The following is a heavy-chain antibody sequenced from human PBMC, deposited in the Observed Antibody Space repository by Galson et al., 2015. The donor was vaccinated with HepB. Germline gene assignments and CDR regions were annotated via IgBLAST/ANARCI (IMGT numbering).Heavy chain of an antibody. Sequence: SVKVSCKASGYTFTRHGISWVRQAPGQGLEWMGWISANNGNANYVQKFQGRVTMTTDTSTSTAYMELRSLRSDDTAVYYCARGGMATIGGPNFDYWGQGTLVTVSS. J-gene: IGHJ4*02. CDR3: ARGGMATIGGPNFDY. D-gene: IGHD5-24*01. CDR2: ISANNGNA. CDR1: GYTFTRHG. V-gene: IGHV1-18*01.